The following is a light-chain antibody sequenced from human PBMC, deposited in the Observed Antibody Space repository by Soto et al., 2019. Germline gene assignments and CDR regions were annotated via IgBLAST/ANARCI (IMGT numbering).Light chain of an antibody. Sequence: DIQMTQSPSSLSASVGDRVTITCRASQSIDSHLNWYQQRPVKAPKLLISGASSLHSWAPSRFSGSGSGTDFVLTINSQQPEDVATYYCQQTYSIHLFGQGTTLEI. CDR2: GAS. J-gene: IGKJ2*01. V-gene: IGKV1-39*01. CDR3: QQTYSIHL. CDR1: QSIDSH.